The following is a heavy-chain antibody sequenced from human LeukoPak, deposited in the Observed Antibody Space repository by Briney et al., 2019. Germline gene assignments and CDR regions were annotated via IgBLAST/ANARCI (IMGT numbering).Heavy chain of an antibody. CDR2: INPNSGGT. CDR1: GYTFTGYY. J-gene: IGHJ6*03. CDR3: ARSVPAAILDYYYYYMDV. D-gene: IGHD2-2*02. V-gene: IGHV1-2*06. Sequence: ASVKVSCKASGYTFTGYYMHWVRQAPGQGLEWMGRINPNSGGTNYAQKFQGRVTMTRDTSISTAYMELSRLRSDDTAVYYCARSVPAAILDYYYYYMDVWGKGTTVTVSS.